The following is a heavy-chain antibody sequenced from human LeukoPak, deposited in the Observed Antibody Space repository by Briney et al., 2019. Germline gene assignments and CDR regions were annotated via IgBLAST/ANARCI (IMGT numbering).Heavy chain of an antibody. CDR1: GGTFSSHA. J-gene: IGHJ4*02. D-gene: IGHD3-22*01. CDR3: AGGLGEAYYSDSSGYYPFNY. CDR2: IIPILGIA. Sequence: SVKVSCKASGGTFSSHAISWVRHAPGPGLEWMGRIIPILGIANYAQKFQDRVTITADKSTSTAYMELSSLRSEDTAVYYCAGGLGEAYYSDSSGYYPFNYWGQGTLVTVSS. V-gene: IGHV1-69*04.